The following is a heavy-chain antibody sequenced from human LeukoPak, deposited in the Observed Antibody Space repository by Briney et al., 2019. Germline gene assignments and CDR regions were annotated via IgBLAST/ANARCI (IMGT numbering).Heavy chain of an antibody. Sequence: GASVKVSCKASGYTFTGYYMHWVRQAPGQGLEWMGWINPNSGGTNYAQKFQGWATMTRDTSISTAYMELSRLRSDDTAVYYCARGPERRVATILPLNYWGQGTLVTVSS. J-gene: IGHJ4*02. D-gene: IGHD5-12*01. CDR2: INPNSGGT. CDR1: GYTFTGYY. V-gene: IGHV1-2*04. CDR3: ARGPERRVATILPLNY.